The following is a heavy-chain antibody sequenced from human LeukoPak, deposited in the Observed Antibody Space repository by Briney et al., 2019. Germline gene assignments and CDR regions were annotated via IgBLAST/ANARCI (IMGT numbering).Heavy chain of an antibody. V-gene: IGHV3-64*01. J-gene: IGHJ6*02. CDR3: AKGGPRAAAYYYGMDV. CDR1: GFTFSSYA. Sequence: GGSLRLSCAASGFTFSSYAMHWVRQAPGKGLEYVSAISSNGGSTYYANSVKGRFTISRDNSKNTLYLQMNSLRAEDTAVYYCAKGGPRAAAYYYGMDVWGQGTTVTVSS. CDR2: ISSNGGST. D-gene: IGHD2-15*01.